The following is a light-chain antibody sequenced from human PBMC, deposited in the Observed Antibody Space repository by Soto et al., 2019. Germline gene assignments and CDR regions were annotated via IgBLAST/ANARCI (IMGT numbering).Light chain of an antibody. CDR2: EVS. V-gene: IGLV2-8*01. CDR1: SSDVGAYNY. CDR3: SSCACSNCLHVF. Sequence: QSALTQPPSASGSPGQSVTISCTGSSSDVGAYNYVSWYQQHPGKAPKLIIYEVSKRPSGVPDRFSGSKSGNTDSLTVSGFEPEDEAEAYFSSCACSNCLHVFFGGGTKLTVL. J-gene: IGLJ2*01.